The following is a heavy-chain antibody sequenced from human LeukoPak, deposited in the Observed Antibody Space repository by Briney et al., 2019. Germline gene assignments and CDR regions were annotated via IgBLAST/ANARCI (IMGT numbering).Heavy chain of an antibody. Sequence: SVKVSCKASGGTFISYAISWVRQAPGQGLERMGGIIPIFGTANYAQKFQSRVTITADESTSTTYMELSSLRSEDTAVYYCARDRAARGVGDQSDYWGQGTLVTVSS. J-gene: IGHJ4*02. CDR2: IIPIFGTA. D-gene: IGHD2-21*01. CDR1: GGTFISYA. V-gene: IGHV1-69*13. CDR3: ARDRAARGVGDQSDY.